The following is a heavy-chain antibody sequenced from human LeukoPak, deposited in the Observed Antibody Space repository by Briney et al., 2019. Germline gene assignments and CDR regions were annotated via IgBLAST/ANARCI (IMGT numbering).Heavy chain of an antibody. CDR3: SRSSGYYLHAFDI. CDR2: IGTAGDT. J-gene: IGHJ3*02. D-gene: IGHD3-22*01. Sequence: GGSLRLSCAGSGFTLRSYDMHWVRQATGKGLEWVSAIGTAGDTYYPGSVKGRFTISRQNAKNSLYLQVNSLRAADTAVDYCSRSSGYYLHAFDIWVQGTMVTVSS. CDR1: GFTLRSYD. V-gene: IGHV3-13*01.